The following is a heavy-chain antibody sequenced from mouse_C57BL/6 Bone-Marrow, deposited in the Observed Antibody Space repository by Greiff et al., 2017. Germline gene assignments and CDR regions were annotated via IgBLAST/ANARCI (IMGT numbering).Heavy chain of an antibody. CDR3: ASTVPMDY. D-gene: IGHD1-1*01. Sequence: VHVKQSGTVLARPGASVKMSCKTSGYTFTSYWMHWVKQRPGQGLEWIGAIYPGNSDTSYNQKFKGKAKLTAVTSASTAYMEISSLTNEDSAVYYCASTVPMDYWGQGTTLTVSS. J-gene: IGHJ2*01. CDR2: IYPGNSDT. CDR1: GYTFTSYW. V-gene: IGHV1-5*01.